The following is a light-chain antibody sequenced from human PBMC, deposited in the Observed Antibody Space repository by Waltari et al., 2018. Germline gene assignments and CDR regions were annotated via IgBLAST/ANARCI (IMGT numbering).Light chain of an antibody. CDR2: WAS. CDR1: QSVFYSSNNKNH. CDR3: QQSFGTPPYT. J-gene: IGKJ2*01. V-gene: IGKV4-1*01. Sequence: DIVMTQSPDSLAVSLGERATIKCKSSQSVFYSSNNKNHLAWYQQKPGQSPKLLINWASTRESGVTDRFSGGGSGADFTLTISSLQDEEVSVSYCQQSFGTPPYTFGQGTKMEIK.